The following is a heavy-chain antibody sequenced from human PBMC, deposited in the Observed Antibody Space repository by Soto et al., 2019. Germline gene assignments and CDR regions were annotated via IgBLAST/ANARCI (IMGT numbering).Heavy chain of an antibody. CDR1: GGSFSGYY. Sequence: QVQLQQWGAGLLKPSETLSLTCAVYGGSFSGYYWSWIRQPPGKGLEWIGEINHSGSTNYNPSLKSRVTISVDTSKNQFSLKLSSVTAADTAVYYCARGSRRITIFGVVMYHPFDYWGQGTLVTVSS. J-gene: IGHJ4*02. D-gene: IGHD3-3*01. CDR3: ARGSRRITIFGVVMYHPFDY. CDR2: INHSGST. V-gene: IGHV4-34*01.